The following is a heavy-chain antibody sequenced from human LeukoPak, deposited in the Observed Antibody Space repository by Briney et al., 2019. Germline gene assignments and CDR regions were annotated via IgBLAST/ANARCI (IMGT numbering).Heavy chain of an antibody. CDR1: GGPISSSNW. CDR3: ARVRDYYDSSGYYYSFDY. J-gene: IGHJ4*02. V-gene: IGHV4-4*02. D-gene: IGHD3-22*01. Sequence: PSGTLSLTCAVSGGPISSSNWWSWVRQPPGKGLEWIGSIYHSGSTYYNPSLKSRVTISVDTSKNQFSLKLSSVTAADTAVYYCARVRDYYDSSGYYYSFDYWGQGTLVTVSS. CDR2: IYHSGST.